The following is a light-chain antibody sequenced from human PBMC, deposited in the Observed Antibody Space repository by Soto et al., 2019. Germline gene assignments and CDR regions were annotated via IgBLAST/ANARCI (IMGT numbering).Light chain of an antibody. CDR2: DVT. CDR3: NSYTSSSIVV. J-gene: IGLJ2*01. CDR1: SSDVGGYNY. V-gene: IGLV2-14*03. Sequence: QSVLTQPASVSGSPGQSITISCTGTSSDVGGYNYVSWYQQHPGKVPKLIIYDVTVRPSGVSNPFSGSKSGNTASLTISGLQAEDEADYYCNSYTSSSIVVFGGGTKLTVL.